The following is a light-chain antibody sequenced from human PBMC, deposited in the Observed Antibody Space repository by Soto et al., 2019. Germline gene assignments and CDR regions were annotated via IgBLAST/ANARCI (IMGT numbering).Light chain of an antibody. CDR1: SRDIGSSNL. CDR3: SSYTSSSTPLYV. Sequence: QSVLTQPASVSGSPGQSITISCPGTSRDIGSSNLVSWYQQHPGKAPKLMIYDVSKRPSGVSNRFSGSKSGNTASLTISGLQAEDEADYYCSSYTSSSTPLYVFGTGTKVTVL. CDR2: DVS. V-gene: IGLV2-14*02. J-gene: IGLJ1*01.